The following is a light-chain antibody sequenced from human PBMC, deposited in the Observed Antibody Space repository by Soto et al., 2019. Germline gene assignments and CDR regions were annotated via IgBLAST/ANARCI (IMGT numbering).Light chain of an antibody. J-gene: IGLJ3*02. V-gene: IGLV2-11*01. CDR2: AVR. Sequence: QSALTQPHSVSGSPGQSVTISCTGTNSDVGRYNSVSWYQQLPGKAPQLIISAVRQRPLGVPDRFSGSKSGNTASLTISGLQTDDEADYFCFSYTANDNWVFGGGTKVTVL. CDR3: FSYTANDNWV. CDR1: NSDVGRYNS.